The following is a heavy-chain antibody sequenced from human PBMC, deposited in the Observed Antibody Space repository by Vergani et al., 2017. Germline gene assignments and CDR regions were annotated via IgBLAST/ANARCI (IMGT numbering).Heavy chain of an antibody. CDR1: GGTFRSYA. V-gene: IGHV1-69*11. J-gene: IGHJ1*01. D-gene: IGHD2-15*01. CDR3: ASEYCSGGSCYRFSYLQH. Sequence: QVQLVQSGAEVKKPGSSVKVSCKASGGTFRSYAISWVRQAPGQGLEWMGRIIPTLGTADYAQKFQGRVTIIADEFTSTAYMELSSLRSEDMAVYYCASEYCSGGSCYRFSYLQHWGQGTLVIVSS. CDR2: IIPTLGTA.